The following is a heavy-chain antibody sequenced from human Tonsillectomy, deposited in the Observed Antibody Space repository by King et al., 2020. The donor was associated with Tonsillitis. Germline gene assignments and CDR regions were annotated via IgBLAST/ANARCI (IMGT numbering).Heavy chain of an antibody. D-gene: IGHD6-13*01. Sequence: QLQESGPGLVKPSGTLSLTCAVSGGSISSSNWWSWVRQPPGKGLEWIGEIYHSGSTNYNPSLKRRVTISFDKSKNQFSLKLSSVTAADTAVYYCARLPTQYSSSWYGWFDPWGQGTLVTVSS. CDR2: IYHSGST. V-gene: IGHV4-4*02. CDR1: GGSISSSNW. CDR3: ARLPTQYSSSWYGWFDP. J-gene: IGHJ5*02.